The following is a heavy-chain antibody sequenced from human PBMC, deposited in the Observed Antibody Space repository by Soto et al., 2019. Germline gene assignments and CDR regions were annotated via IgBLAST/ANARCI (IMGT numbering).Heavy chain of an antibody. Sequence: GGSLRLSCAASGFTFSSYSMNWVRQAPGKGLEWVSSISGSSSYIYYADSVKGRFTISRDNSKDTLYLQMNSLRAEDTAVYYCAKSPLGYCSGGSCYPPHYFDYWGQGTLVTVSS. CDR1: GFTFSSYS. CDR3: AKSPLGYCSGGSCYPPHYFDY. J-gene: IGHJ4*02. CDR2: ISGSSSYI. V-gene: IGHV3-21*04. D-gene: IGHD2-15*01.